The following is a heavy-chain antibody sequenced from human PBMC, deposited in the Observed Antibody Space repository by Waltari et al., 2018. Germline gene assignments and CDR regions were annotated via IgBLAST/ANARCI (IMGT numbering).Heavy chain of an antibody. CDR3: ARTYYYDSSGPIYYYYGMDV. V-gene: IGHV3-30-3*01. J-gene: IGHJ6*02. Sequence: QVQLVESGGGVVQPGRSLRLSCAASGFTFSSYAMHWVRQAPGKGLEWVAVISYDGSNKYYADSVKGRFTIARDYSKNTLYLQMNSLRAEDTAVYYCARTYYYDSSGPIYYYYGMDVWGQGTTVTVSS. CDR2: ISYDGSNK. CDR1: GFTFSSYA. D-gene: IGHD3-22*01.